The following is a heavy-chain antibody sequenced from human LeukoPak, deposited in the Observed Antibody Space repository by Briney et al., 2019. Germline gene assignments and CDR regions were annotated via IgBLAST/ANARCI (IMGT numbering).Heavy chain of an antibody. CDR3: AKGHSNYFFDY. Sequence: GGSLRLSCAASGFTFSSYGMHWVRQAPGKGLEWVAVIWYGGSNKYYADSVKGRFTISRDNSKNTLYLQMNSLRAEDTAVYYCAKGHSNYFFDYWGQGTLVTVSS. D-gene: IGHD4-11*01. V-gene: IGHV3-33*08. CDR2: IWYGGSNK. J-gene: IGHJ4*02. CDR1: GFTFSSYG.